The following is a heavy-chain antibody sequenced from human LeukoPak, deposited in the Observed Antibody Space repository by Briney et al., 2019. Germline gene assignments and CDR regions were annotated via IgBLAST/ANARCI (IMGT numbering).Heavy chain of an antibody. CDR3: YYRVSSGYLT. Sequence: ASVKVSCKASGYTFTGSYMHWGRQAPGHGVEWMGWIKPNSGGTYYAQKFQGRVSMTRDTSISTAYMELSSLRSDDTAVYYCYYRVSSGYLTWGQGTLVAVSS. CDR1: GYTFTGSY. D-gene: IGHD3-22*01. J-gene: IGHJ4*02. V-gene: IGHV1-2*02. CDR2: IKPNSGGT.